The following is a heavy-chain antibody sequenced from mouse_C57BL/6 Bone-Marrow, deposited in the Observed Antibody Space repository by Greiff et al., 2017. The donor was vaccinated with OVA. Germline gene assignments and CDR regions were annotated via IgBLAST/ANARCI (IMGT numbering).Heavy chain of an antibody. Sequence: VQLQQSGAELVRPGTSVKMSCKASGYTFTNYWIGWAKQRPGHGLEWIGDIYPGGGYTNYNEKFKGKATLTADKSSSTAYMQFSSLTSEDSAIYYCARGGITTVVATDYYAMDYWGQGTSVTVSS. CDR1: GYTFTNYW. CDR2: IYPGGGYT. CDR3: ARGGITTVVATDYYAMDY. D-gene: IGHD1-1*01. V-gene: IGHV1-63*01. J-gene: IGHJ4*01.